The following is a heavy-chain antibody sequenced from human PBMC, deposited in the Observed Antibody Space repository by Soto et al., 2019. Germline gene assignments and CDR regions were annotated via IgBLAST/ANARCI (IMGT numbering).Heavy chain of an antibody. CDR3: ARLRIATNNYKWFDP. CDR2: IYVTGAV. J-gene: IGHJ5*02. V-gene: IGHV4-31*03. Sequence: PSETLSLTCSVSGAALNSGNYYWSWIRQVPGKGLEWIGHIYVTGAVDYNPSLRDRITISQDTSERQFSLNLRLVTAAATDVYYCARLRIATNNYKWFDPWGQGTLVTVSS. D-gene: IGHD2-21*01. CDR1: GAALNSGNYY.